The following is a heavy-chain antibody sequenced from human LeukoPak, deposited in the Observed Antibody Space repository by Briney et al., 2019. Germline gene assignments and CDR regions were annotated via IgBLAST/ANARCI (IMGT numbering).Heavy chain of an antibody. D-gene: IGHD3-10*01. V-gene: IGHV3-53*01. CDR3: ARGSERFGELFAY. CDR2: IYSGGST. CDR1: GFTVSSNY. J-gene: IGHJ4*02. Sequence: GGSLRLSCAASGFTVSSNYMSWVRQAPGKGLEWVSVIYSGGSTYYADSVKGRFAISRDNSKNTLYLQMSSLRAEDTAVYYCARGSERFGELFAYWGQGTLVTVSS.